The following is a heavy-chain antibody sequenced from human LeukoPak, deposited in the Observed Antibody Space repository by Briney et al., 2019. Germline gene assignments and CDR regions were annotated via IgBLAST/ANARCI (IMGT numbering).Heavy chain of an antibody. Sequence: PSETLSLTCNVSGGSISNYYWSWIRQPAGKGLELIGRIYTSGSTNYNPSLKSRVTMSVDTSKNQFSLKLSSVTAADTAVYYCARSRCSSISCASRGAFDIWGQGTMGTVSS. CDR3: ARSRCSSISCASRGAFDI. V-gene: IGHV4-4*07. J-gene: IGHJ3*02. D-gene: IGHD2-2*01. CDR1: GGSISNYY. CDR2: IYTSGST.